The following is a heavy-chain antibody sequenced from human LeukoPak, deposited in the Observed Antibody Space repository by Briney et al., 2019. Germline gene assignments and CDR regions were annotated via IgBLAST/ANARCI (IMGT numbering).Heavy chain of an antibody. D-gene: IGHD4-23*01. CDR1: GYSISSGYY. Sequence: SETLSLTCTVSGYSISSGYYWGWIRQPPGKGLESIGSIYHSGSTYYNPSLKSRVTISVDTSKNQFSLKLSSVTAADTAVYYCARVPTVVISKGLDYWGQGSLVTVSS. J-gene: IGHJ4*02. CDR2: IYHSGST. V-gene: IGHV4-38-2*02. CDR3: ARVPTVVISKGLDY.